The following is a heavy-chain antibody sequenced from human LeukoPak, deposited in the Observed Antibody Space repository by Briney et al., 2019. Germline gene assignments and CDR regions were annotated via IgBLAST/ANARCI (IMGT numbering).Heavy chain of an antibody. CDR3: ARDYPRNQWPVMPVYTGFNP. V-gene: IGHV1-24*01. CDR1: GYTLTELS. Sequence: ASVKVSCKVSGYTLTELSMHWVRQAPGKGLEWMGGFDPEDGETIYAQKFQGRVTMTEDTSTDTAYMELSSLRSEDTAVYYCARDYPRNQWPVMPVYTGFNPWGQGTLVTVSS. CDR2: FDPEDGET. D-gene: IGHD6-19*01. J-gene: IGHJ5*02.